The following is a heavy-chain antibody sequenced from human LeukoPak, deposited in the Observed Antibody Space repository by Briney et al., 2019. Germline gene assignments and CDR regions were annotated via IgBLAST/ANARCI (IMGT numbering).Heavy chain of an antibody. CDR1: GYTFTSYY. CDR2: INPSGGST. J-gene: IGHJ5*02. V-gene: IGHV1-46*01. D-gene: IGHD3-10*01. Sequence: ASVKVSCKASGYTFTSYYMHWVRQAPGQGLEWMGIINPSGGSTSYAQKFQGRVTITADESTSTAYMELSSLRSEDTAVYYCTREVEGYSYASGRFLHFDPWGQGTLVTVSS. CDR3: TREVEGYSYASGRFLHFDP.